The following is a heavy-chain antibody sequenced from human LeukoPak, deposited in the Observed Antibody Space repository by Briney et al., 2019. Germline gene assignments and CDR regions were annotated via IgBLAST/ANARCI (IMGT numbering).Heavy chain of an antibody. Sequence: GGSLRLSCAASGFTFSSYGMHWVRQAPGKGLEWVAVISYDGSTKYYADSVKGRFTISRDNSKNTLYLQMNSLRAEDTAVYYCAKVFAFSSGWVPFRADYWGQGTLVTVSS. CDR2: ISYDGSTK. J-gene: IGHJ4*02. CDR1: GFTFSSYG. CDR3: AKVFAFSSGWVPFRADY. D-gene: IGHD6-19*01. V-gene: IGHV3-30*18.